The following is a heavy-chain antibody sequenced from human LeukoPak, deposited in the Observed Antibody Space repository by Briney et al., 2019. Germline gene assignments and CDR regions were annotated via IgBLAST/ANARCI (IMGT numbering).Heavy chain of an antibody. D-gene: IGHD2-2*01. V-gene: IGHV3-48*04. CDR2: ISSSGSTI. CDR3: ARAMGYCSSTSCYYYYYGMDV. J-gene: IGHJ6*02. Sequence: GGSLRLSCAASGFTFSSYNMIWVRQAPGKGLEWVSYISSSGSTIYYADSVKGRFTISRDNAKNSLYLQMNSLRAEDTAVYYCARAMGYCSSTSCYYYYYGMDVWGQGTTVTVSS. CDR1: GFTFSSYN.